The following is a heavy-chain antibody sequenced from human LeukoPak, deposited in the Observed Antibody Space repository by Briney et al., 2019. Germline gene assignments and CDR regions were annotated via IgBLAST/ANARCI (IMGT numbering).Heavy chain of an antibody. CDR1: GGSISSSSYY. D-gene: IGHD5-24*01. Sequence: PSETLSLTCTVSGGSISSSSYYWGWIRQPPGKGLEWIGSIYYSGSTYYNPSLKSRVTISVDTSKNQFSLKLSSVTAADTAVYYCARDPGQEHRDGYNRAEFDYWGQGTLVTVSS. CDR2: IYYSGST. CDR3: ARDPGQEHRDGYNRAEFDY. J-gene: IGHJ4*02. V-gene: IGHV4-39*07.